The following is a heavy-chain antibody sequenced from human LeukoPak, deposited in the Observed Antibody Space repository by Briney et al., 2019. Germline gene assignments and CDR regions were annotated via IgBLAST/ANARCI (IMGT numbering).Heavy chain of an antibody. Sequence: GGSLRLSCAASGFTVSRNYMSWVRQAPGKGLEWVSVIYSGGSTYYADSVKGRFTISRDNSENTLYLQMNSLRAEDTAVYYCARDAKPRGSGWRFDYWGQGTLVTVSS. D-gene: IGHD6-19*01. CDR1: GFTVSRNY. CDR2: IYSGGST. J-gene: IGHJ4*02. CDR3: ARDAKPRGSGWRFDY. V-gene: IGHV3-53*01.